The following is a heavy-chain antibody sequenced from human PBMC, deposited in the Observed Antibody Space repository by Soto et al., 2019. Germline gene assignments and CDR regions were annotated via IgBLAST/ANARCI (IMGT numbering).Heavy chain of an antibody. J-gene: IGHJ6*02. CDR2: IMPIFRTP. Sequence: QVQLVQSGAEVTKPGSSVKVSCKASGGTFSSSAFSWVRQAPGQGLEWMGGIMPIFRTPDYAQKFQGRVTITADESTSTAYMELSSLRFEDTGVYYCAGDKDRQQLGGNYYYIMDVWGQGTTVTVSS. V-gene: IGHV1-69*12. CDR1: GGTFSSSA. D-gene: IGHD1-1*01. CDR3: AGDKDRQQLGGNYYYIMDV.